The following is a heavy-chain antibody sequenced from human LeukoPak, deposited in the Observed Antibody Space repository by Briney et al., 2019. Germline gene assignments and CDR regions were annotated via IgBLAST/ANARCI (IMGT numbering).Heavy chain of an antibody. D-gene: IGHD3-10*01. V-gene: IGHV3-30*02. CDR1: GFTFSSYG. CDR3: AKDARGDYYYYMDV. Sequence: GGSLRLSCAASGFTFSSYGMHWVRQARGKGLEWVAFIRYDGSNKYYADSVKGRFTISRDNSKNTLYLQMNSLRAEDTAVYYCAKDARGDYYYYMDVWGKGTTVTVSS. J-gene: IGHJ6*03. CDR2: IRYDGSNK.